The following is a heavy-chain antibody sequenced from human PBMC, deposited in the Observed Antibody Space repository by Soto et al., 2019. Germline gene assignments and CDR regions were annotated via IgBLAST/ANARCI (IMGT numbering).Heavy chain of an antibody. D-gene: IGHD1-26*01. CDR3: ARQWELSGYYYGMDV. CDR1: GYTFTSYD. CDR2: MNPHNGNT. J-gene: IGHJ6*02. Sequence: QVQLVQSGAEVKKPGASVKVSCKTSGYTFTSYDINWVRQASGQGLEWMGWMNPHNGNTGYAQKFKGRVTMTRDTSISTAYMELSSLRSEDTAVYYCARQWELSGYYYGMDVWGQGTTVTVSS. V-gene: IGHV1-8*01.